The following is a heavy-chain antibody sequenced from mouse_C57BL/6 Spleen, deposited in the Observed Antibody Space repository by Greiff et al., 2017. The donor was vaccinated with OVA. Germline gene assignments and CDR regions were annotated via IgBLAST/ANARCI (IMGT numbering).Heavy chain of an antibody. CDR3: AREPRYYAMDY. Sequence: EVKLVESGGGLVKPGGSLKLSCAASGFTFSSYAMSWVRQTPEKRLEWVATISDGGSYTYYPDNVKGRFTISRDNAKNNLYLQMSHLKSEDTAMYYCAREPRYYAMDYWGQGTSVTVSS. V-gene: IGHV5-4*01. J-gene: IGHJ4*01. CDR2: ISDGGSYT. CDR1: GFTFSSYA.